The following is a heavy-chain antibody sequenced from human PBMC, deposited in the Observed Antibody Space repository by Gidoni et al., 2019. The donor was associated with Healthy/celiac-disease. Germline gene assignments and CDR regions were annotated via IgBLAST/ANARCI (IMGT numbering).Heavy chain of an antibody. CDR1: VFTFSSYA. V-gene: IGHV3-23*01. CDR3: AKSTSRLYYYYGMDV. J-gene: IGHJ6*02. CDR2: ISGSGGST. Sequence: EVQLLESGGGLVQPGGSLRLSCAASVFTFSSYAMSWVRPAPGKGLEWVSAISGSGGSTYYADSVKGRFTISRDNSKNTLYLQMNSLRAEDTAVYYCAKSTSRLYYYYGMDVWGQGTTVTVSS.